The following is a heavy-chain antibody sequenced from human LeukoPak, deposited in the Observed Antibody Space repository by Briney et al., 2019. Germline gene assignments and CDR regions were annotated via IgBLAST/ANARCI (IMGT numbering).Heavy chain of an antibody. J-gene: IGHJ4*02. Sequence: GGSLRLSCAASGFTFSNYEINWVRQAPGRGLEWISYISGSGTSIYHANSVKGRFTISRDNAKNSVYLQMNSLRAEDTAVYYRARETYYGSGSYSDFALDYWGQGTLVTVSS. CDR1: GFTFSNYE. CDR3: ARETYYGSGSYSDFALDY. D-gene: IGHD3-10*01. CDR2: ISGSGTSI. V-gene: IGHV3-48*03.